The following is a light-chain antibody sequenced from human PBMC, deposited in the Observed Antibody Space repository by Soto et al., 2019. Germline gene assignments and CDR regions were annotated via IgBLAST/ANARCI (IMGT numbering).Light chain of an antibody. CDR2: DAS. V-gene: IGKV1-5*01. CDR3: LQHNSYPHT. Sequence: DIQMTQSPSTLSASVGDRVTITCRASQTISSWLAWYQQKPGKAPNLLIYDASTLERGVPSRFSGTGSGTEFTLTISSLQPEDFATYYCLQHNSYPHTFGQGTKVDIK. J-gene: IGKJ1*01. CDR1: QTISSW.